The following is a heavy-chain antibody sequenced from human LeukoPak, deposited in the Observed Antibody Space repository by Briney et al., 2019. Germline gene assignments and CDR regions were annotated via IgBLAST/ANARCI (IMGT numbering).Heavy chain of an antibody. CDR1: GFTFSSYS. J-gene: IGHJ4*02. V-gene: IGHV3-21*01. D-gene: IGHD5-18*01. Sequence: GGSLRLSSAASGFTFSSYSMNWVRQAPGKGLEWVSSISSSSSYIYYADSVKGRFTISRDNAKNSLYLQMNSLRAEDTAVYYCARDLGSYQDYWGQGTLVTVSS. CDR2: ISSSSSYI. CDR3: ARDLGSYQDY.